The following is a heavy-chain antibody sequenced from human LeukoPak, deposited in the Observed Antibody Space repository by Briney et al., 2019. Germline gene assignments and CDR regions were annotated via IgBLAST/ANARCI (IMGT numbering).Heavy chain of an antibody. D-gene: IGHD6-13*01. CDR1: GYTFTSYG. V-gene: IGHV1-18*01. CDR3: ARDGGSSSYNPLDY. CDR2: ISAYNGNT. Sequence: ASVKVSCKASGYTFTSYGISWVRQAPGQGLEWMGWISAYNGNTNYAQKLQGGVTTTTDTSTSTAYMELRSLRSDDTAVYYCARDGGSSSYNPLDYWGQGTLVTVSS. J-gene: IGHJ4*02.